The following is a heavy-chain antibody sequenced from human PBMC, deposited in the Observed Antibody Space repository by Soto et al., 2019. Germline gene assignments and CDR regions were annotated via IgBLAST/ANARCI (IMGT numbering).Heavy chain of an antibody. J-gene: IGHJ6*02. CDR1: GYTFTSYY. CDR3: ALTSGAVAVVNYYYYGMDV. CDR2: INPSGGST. D-gene: IGHD6-19*01. Sequence: GASVKVSCKASGYTFTSYYMHWVRQAPGQGLEWMGIINPSGGSTSYAQKFQGRVTMTRDTSTSTVYMELSSLRSEDTAVYYCALTSGAVAVVNYYYYGMDVWGQGTTVTVSS. V-gene: IGHV1-46*01.